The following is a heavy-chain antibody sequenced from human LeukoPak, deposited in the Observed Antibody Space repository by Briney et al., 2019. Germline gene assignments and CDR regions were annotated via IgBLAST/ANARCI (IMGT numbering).Heavy chain of an antibody. V-gene: IGHV3-9*01. D-gene: IGHD3-10*01. CDR1: GFTFDDYA. CDR3: AKDFFGSGSYYQFDY. J-gene: IGHJ4*02. Sequence: PCRSLRLSCAASGFTFDDYAMHWVRQAPGKGLEWVSGISWNSGSIGYADSVKGRFTISRDNAKNSLYLQMNSLRTEDTALYYCAKDFFGSGSYYQFDYWGQGTLVTVSS. CDR2: ISWNSGSI.